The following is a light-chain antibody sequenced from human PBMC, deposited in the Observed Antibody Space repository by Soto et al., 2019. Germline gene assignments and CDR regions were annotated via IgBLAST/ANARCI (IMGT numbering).Light chain of an antibody. CDR2: DGN. CDR1: SSDVGGYNL. Sequence: HSALTQPASVSGSPGQSITISCTGTSSDVGGYNLVSWYQQHPGKAPKVVIYDGNKRPSGISYRFSASKSGNTASLTISGLRTEDEADYYCCSYVGHSTFVFGSGTKVTVL. J-gene: IGLJ1*01. CDR3: CSYVGHSTFV. V-gene: IGLV2-23*03.